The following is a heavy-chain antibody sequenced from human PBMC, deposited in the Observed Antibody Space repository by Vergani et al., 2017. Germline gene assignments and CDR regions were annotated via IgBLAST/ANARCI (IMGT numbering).Heavy chain of an antibody. D-gene: IGHD4-17*01. CDR2: IKQDGSEK. Sequence: VHLVESGGGVVQPGRSLRLSCAASGFTFSSYWMSWVRQAPGKGLEWVANIKQDGSEKYYVDSVKGRFTISRDNAKNSLYLQMNSLRAEDTAVYYCARDRVDYGDYYYYGMDVWGQGTTVTVSS. CDR1: GFTFSSYW. J-gene: IGHJ6*02. V-gene: IGHV3-7*01. CDR3: ARDRVDYGDYYYYGMDV.